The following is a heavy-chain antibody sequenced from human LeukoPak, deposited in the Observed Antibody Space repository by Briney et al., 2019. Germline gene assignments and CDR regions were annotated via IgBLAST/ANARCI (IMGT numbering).Heavy chain of an antibody. D-gene: IGHD3-9*01. V-gene: IGHV4-39*01. CDR3: ARYIGDDYDILTGWGFDY. CDR2: IYYSGST. J-gene: IGHJ4*02. Sequence: KASETLSLTCTVSGGSISSYYWSWIRQPPGKGLEWIGSIYYSGSTYYSPSLKSRVTISVDTSKNQFSLKLSSVTAADTAVYYCARYIGDDYDILTGWGFDYWGQGTLVTVSS. CDR1: GGSISSYY.